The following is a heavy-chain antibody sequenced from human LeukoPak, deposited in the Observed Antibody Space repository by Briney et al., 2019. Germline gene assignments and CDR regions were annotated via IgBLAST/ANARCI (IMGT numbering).Heavy chain of an antibody. V-gene: IGHV3-21*01. Sequence: SSSYIYYADSVKGRFTISRDNAKNSLYLQMNSLRAEDTAVYYCARDPRSKYGDYVYIDYWGQGTLVTVSS. CDR2: SSSYI. CDR3: ARDPRSKYGDYVYIDY. D-gene: IGHD4-17*01. J-gene: IGHJ4*02.